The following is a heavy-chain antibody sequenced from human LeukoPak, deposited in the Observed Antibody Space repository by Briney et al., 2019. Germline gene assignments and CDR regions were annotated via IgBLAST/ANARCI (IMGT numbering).Heavy chain of an antibody. CDR3: ARSELLWFGGVKSGFDY. Sequence: SETLSLICTVSGGSISSYYWSWIRQPPGKGLEWIGYIYYSGSTNYNPSLKSRVTISVDTSKNQFSLKLSSVTAADTAVYYCARSELLWFGGVKSGFDYRDQGSLVTVSS. J-gene: IGHJ4*02. CDR2: IYYSGST. D-gene: IGHD3-16*01. CDR1: GGSISSYY. V-gene: IGHV4-59*08.